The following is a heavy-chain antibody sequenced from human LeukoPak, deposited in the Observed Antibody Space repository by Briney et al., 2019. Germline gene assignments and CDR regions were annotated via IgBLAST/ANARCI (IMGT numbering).Heavy chain of an antibody. D-gene: IGHD3-16*02. CDR3: TTEITFGGVNVLNDY. J-gene: IGHJ4*02. CDR2: IKSKTDGATT. V-gene: IGHV3-15*01. Sequence: PGGSLRLSCAASGFTFSNAWMSWVRQAPGKGLEWVGSIKSKTDGATTDYAAPVKGRFSISREDSKNTLYLQMNSLKTEDTAVYYCTTEITFGGVNVLNDYWGQGTLVAVSS. CDR1: GFTFSNAW.